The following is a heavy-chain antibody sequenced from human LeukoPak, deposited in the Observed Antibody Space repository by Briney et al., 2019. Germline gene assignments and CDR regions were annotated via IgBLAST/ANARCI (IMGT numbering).Heavy chain of an antibody. CDR1: GFTFSSYA. D-gene: IGHD1-1*01. V-gene: IGHV3-30-3*01. CDR3: ASDTNFD. Sequence: GRSLRLSCAASGFTFSSYAMHWVRQAPGKGLEWVAVMSYDGSNKYYADSVKGRFTISRDNSKNTLYLQMNSLRAEDTAVYYCASDTNFDWGQGTLVTVSS. J-gene: IGHJ4*02. CDR2: MSYDGSNK.